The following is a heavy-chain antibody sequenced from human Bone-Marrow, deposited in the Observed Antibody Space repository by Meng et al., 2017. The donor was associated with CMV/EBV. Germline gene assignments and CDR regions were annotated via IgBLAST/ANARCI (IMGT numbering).Heavy chain of an antibody. Sequence: SETLSLTCTVSGGSISSSSYYWGWIRQPPGKGLEWIGSICYSGSTYYNPSLKSRVTISVDTSKNQFSLKLSSVTAADTAVYYCARHPYYYYGMDVWGQGTTVTVSS. CDR3: ARHPYYYYGMDV. CDR2: ICYSGST. CDR1: GGSISSSSYY. V-gene: IGHV4-39*01. J-gene: IGHJ6*02.